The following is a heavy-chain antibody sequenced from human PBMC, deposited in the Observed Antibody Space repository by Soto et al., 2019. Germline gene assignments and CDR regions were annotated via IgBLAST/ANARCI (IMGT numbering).Heavy chain of an antibody. J-gene: IGHJ5*02. CDR1: GFTFSSYW. V-gene: IGHV3-74*01. Sequence: GSLRLSCAASGFTFSSYWMHWVRQAPGKGLVWVSRINSDGSSTSYADSVKGRFTISRDNAKNTLYLQMNSLRAEDTAVYYCARKVVVAASVSWFDPWGRGTLVTVSS. CDR3: ARKVVVAASVSWFDP. CDR2: INSDGSST. D-gene: IGHD2-15*01.